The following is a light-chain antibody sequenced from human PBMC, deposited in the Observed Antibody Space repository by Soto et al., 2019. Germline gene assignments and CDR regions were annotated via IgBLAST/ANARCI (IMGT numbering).Light chain of an antibody. J-gene: IGKJ5*01. V-gene: IGKV3-20*01. Sequence: ELVGTQSPGTLSLSSGERATLSCRASQSVTSSYLAWYQQKPGQAPRLLISGASRRATGIPDRFSGSGSGTDFTLSIGRLEPEDFAVYYCQQYGASPITFGQGSRLDMK. CDR1: QSVTSSY. CDR3: QQYGASPIT. CDR2: GAS.